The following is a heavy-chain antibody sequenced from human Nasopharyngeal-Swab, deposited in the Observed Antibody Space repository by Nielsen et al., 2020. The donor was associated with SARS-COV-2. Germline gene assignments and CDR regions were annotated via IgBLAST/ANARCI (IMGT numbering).Heavy chain of an antibody. Sequence: GESLKISCAASGFTVSSNFMSWVRQAPGKGLEWVSVVYPGGSTYYADSVKGRFTISRDNSKDTLYLQMNSLRAEDTAVYYCARVKYGGNLGGSDAFDIWGQGTMVTVSS. V-gene: IGHV3-53*01. CDR1: GFTVSSNF. CDR2: VYPGGST. J-gene: IGHJ3*02. CDR3: ARVKYGGNLGGSDAFDI. D-gene: IGHD4-23*01.